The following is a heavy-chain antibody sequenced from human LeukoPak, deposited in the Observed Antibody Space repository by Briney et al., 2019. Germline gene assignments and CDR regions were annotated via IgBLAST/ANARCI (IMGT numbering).Heavy chain of an antibody. CDR1: GFTFNNYG. J-gene: IGHJ4*02. Sequence: GGALRLSCAASGFTFNNYGMHWVRQAPGKGLEWVAVISYDGRNKHYPDSVKGRFTISRDISTDTLWLQMDSLRTEDTAVYYCAKGPLRGTAAAIDYWGQGTLVTVSS. CDR2: ISYDGRNK. CDR3: AKGPLRGTAAAIDY. V-gene: IGHV3-30*18. D-gene: IGHD2-2*01.